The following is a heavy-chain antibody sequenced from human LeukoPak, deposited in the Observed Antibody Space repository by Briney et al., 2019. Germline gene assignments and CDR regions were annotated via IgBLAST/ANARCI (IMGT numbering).Heavy chain of an antibody. V-gene: IGHV3-23*01. CDR1: GFTFSSYG. CDR3: AKDRTRVSSSFDY. D-gene: IGHD6-13*01. CDR2: ISGSGGST. J-gene: IGHJ4*02. Sequence: GSLRLSCAAPGFTFSSYGMSWVRQAPGKGLEWVSAISGSGGSTYYADSVKGRFTISRDNSKNTLYLQMNSLRAEDTAVYYCAKDRTRVSSSFDYWGQGTLVTVSS.